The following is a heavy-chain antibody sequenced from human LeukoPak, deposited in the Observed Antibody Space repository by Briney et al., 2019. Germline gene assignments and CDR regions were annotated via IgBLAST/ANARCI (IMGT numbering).Heavy chain of an antibody. Sequence: GGSLRLSCAASGFTFSYVWMSWVRQAPGKGLEWVGRIISKTDGGTTDYAAPVKGRFTISRDDSKNTLYLQMNSPKTEDTAVYYCARVQGYCGGDCYPFDYWGQGTLVTVSS. CDR3: ARVQGYCGGDCYPFDY. D-gene: IGHD2-21*02. CDR2: IISKTDGGTT. J-gene: IGHJ4*02. CDR1: GFTFSYVW. V-gene: IGHV3-15*01.